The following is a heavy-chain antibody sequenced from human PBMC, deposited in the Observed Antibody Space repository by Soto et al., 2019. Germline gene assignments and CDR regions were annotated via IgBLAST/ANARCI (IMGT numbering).Heavy chain of an antibody. J-gene: IGHJ6*02. V-gene: IGHV3-30-3*01. CDR2: ISYGGRNK. CDR1: GFTFSDYG. D-gene: IGHD3-3*01. CDR3: ARDLFPSTGLTPTDYYYAMDV. Sequence: GGSLRLSCAASGFTFSDYGMHWVRQAPGKGLEWVAVISYGGRNKYYADSVKGRFTLSRDNPKNTLYLQMNILRGDDAAMYYCARDLFPSTGLTPTDYYYAMDVWGQGTTVTVSS.